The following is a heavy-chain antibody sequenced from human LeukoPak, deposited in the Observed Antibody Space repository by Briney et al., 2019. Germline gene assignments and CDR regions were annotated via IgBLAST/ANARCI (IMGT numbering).Heavy chain of an antibody. D-gene: IGHD3/OR15-3a*01. Sequence: SETLSLTCTVSGGSISSGDYYWSWIRQPPGKGLEWIGSIYYSGSTYYNPSLKSRVTISVDTSKNQFSLKLSSVTAADTAVYYCARHGLANWFDPWGQGTLVTVSS. V-gene: IGHV4-39*01. CDR2: IYYSGST. CDR3: ARHGLANWFDP. J-gene: IGHJ5*02. CDR1: GGSISSGDYY.